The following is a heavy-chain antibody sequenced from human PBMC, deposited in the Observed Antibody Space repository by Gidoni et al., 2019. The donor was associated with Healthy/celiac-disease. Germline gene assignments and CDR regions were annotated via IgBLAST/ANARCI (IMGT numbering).Heavy chain of an antibody. CDR1: GFSLSNARMG. V-gene: IGHV2-26*01. CDR3: ARFHGYNWNYGVDY. J-gene: IGHJ4*02. Sequence: QVTLKESGPVLVKPTETLTLTCTVSGFSLSNARMGVSWIRQPPGKALEWLAHIFSNDEKSYSTSLKSRLTISKDTSKSQVVLTMTNMDPVDTATYYCARFHGYNWNYGVDYWGQGTLVTVSS. CDR2: IFSNDEK. D-gene: IGHD1-7*01.